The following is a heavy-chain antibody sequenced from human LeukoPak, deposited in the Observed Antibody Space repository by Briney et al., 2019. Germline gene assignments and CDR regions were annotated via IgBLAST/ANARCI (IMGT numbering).Heavy chain of an antibody. CDR3: ARDLLTMVRGVITRGGDY. CDR2: IYHSGST. Sequence: SEALSLTCTVSGYSISSGYYWGWIRQPPGKGLEWIGSIYHSGSTYYNPSLKSRVTISVDTSKNQFSLKLSSVTAADTAVYYCARDLLTMVRGVITRGGDYWGQGTLVTVSS. CDR1: GYSISSGYY. J-gene: IGHJ4*02. V-gene: IGHV4-38-2*02. D-gene: IGHD3-10*01.